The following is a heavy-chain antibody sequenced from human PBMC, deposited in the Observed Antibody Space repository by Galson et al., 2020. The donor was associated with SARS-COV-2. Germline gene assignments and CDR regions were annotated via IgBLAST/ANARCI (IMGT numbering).Heavy chain of an antibody. J-gene: IGHJ4*02. CDR1: GFTFSSYG. CDR3: ARDLTPYYYDSSGYYRDY. Sequence: EMETGGSLRLSCAASGFTFSSYGMHWVRQAPGKGLEWVAVIWYDGSNKYYADSVKGRFTISRDNSKNTLYLQMNSLRAEDTAVYYCARDLTPYYYDSSGYYRDYWGQGTLVTVSS. D-gene: IGHD3-22*01. CDR2: IWYDGSNK. V-gene: IGHV3-33*01.